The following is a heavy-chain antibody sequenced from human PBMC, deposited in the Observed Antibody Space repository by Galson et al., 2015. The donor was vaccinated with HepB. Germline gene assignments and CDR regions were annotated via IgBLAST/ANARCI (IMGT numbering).Heavy chain of an antibody. Sequence: SLRLSCAVSGFTFSRYAMHWVRQAPGKGLEWIAVVSDDGSKRHYIDSVKGRVTISRDNSKNTLELQMNSLRPEDTAVYYCARDLDCGGDCYSHTLDFWGQGTLVTVSS. CDR1: GFTFSRYA. J-gene: IGHJ4*02. V-gene: IGHV3-30*04. CDR2: VSDDGSKR. D-gene: IGHD2-21*02. CDR3: ARDLDCGGDCYSHTLDF.